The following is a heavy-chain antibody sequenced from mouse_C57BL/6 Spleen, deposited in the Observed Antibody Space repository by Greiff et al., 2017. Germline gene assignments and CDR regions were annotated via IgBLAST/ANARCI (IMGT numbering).Heavy chain of an antibody. D-gene: IGHD2-5*01. Sequence: VQLKEPGAELVRPGSSVKMSCKTSGYTFTSYGINWVKQRPGQGLEWIGNIYIGNGYTEYNEKFKGKATLTLDTSSNPAYMQLSGLSSDYSARYFCAIYSNFEYWGQGTTLTVSS. CDR3: AIYSNFEY. V-gene: IGHV1-58*01. CDR1: GYTFTSYG. J-gene: IGHJ2*01. CDR2: IYIGNGYT.